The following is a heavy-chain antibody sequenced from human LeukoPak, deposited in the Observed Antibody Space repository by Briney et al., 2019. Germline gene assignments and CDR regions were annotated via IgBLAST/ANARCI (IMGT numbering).Heavy chain of an antibody. CDR3: ARHPLSSSWYPDWFDP. V-gene: IGHV4-30-4*01. CDR2: IYYSGST. D-gene: IGHD6-13*01. CDR1: GGSISSGDYY. J-gene: IGHJ5*02. Sequence: PSQTLSLTCTVSGGSISSGDYYWSWIRQPPGKGLEWIGYIYYSGSTYYNPSLKSRVTISVDTSKNRFSLKLSSVTAADTAVYYCARHPLSSSWYPDWFDPWGQGTLVTVSS.